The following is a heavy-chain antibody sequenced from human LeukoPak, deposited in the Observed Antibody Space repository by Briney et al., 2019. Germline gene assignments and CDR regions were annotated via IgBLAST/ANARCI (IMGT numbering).Heavy chain of an antibody. CDR2: IIPIFGTA. CDR3: ARDPGLYDSGSYADY. Sequence: ASVKVSCKASGGTFSSYAISWVRQAPGQGLEWMGGIIPIFGTANYAQKFQGRVTITTDESTSTAYMELSSLRSEDTAVYYCARDPGLYDSGSYADYWGQGTLVTVSS. CDR1: GGTFSSYA. D-gene: IGHD3-10*01. V-gene: IGHV1-69*05. J-gene: IGHJ4*02.